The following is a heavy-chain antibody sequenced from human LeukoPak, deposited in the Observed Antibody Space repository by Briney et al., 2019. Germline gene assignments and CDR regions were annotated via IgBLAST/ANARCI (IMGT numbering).Heavy chain of an antibody. Sequence: GGSLRLSCVASEFTFAAYAMTWVRLTPGKGLEWVSSIGGSGAYANYADSVRGRFTISRDNSRNTLYLQMNSLRAEDTAVYYCGRDPNGDYVGAFEFWGQGTLVSVSS. J-gene: IGHJ3*01. V-gene: IGHV3-23*01. CDR2: IGGSGAYA. CDR1: EFTFAAYA. CDR3: GRDPNGDYVGAFEF. D-gene: IGHD4-17*01.